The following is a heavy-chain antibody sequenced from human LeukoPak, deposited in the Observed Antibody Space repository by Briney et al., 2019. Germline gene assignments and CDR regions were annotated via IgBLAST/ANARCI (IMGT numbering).Heavy chain of an antibody. Sequence: SETLSLXCTVSGGSNSSSSYYWGWSRQPPGKGPEWIGSIYYSGSTYYNPSLKSRVTISVDTSKNQFSLKLSSVTAADTAVYYCARNVRGSSIPNWFDPWGQGTLVTVSS. V-gene: IGHV4-39*01. CDR1: GGSNSSSSYY. CDR2: IYYSGST. J-gene: IGHJ5*02. D-gene: IGHD6-6*01. CDR3: ARNVRGSSIPNWFDP.